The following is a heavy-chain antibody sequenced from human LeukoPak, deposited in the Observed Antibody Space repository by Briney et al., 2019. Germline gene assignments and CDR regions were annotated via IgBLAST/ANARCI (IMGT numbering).Heavy chain of an antibody. CDR1: GGTFSSYA. J-gene: IGHJ4*02. CDR2: IIPIFGTA. CDR3: ARSPRDGYNYFDY. D-gene: IGHD5-24*01. V-gene: IGHV1-69*13. Sequence: ASVKVSCKASGGTFSSYAISWVRQAPGQGLEWMGGIIPIFGTANYAQKFQGRVTITADESTSTAYMELSSLRSEDTAVYYCARSPRDGYNYFDYWGQGTLVTVSS.